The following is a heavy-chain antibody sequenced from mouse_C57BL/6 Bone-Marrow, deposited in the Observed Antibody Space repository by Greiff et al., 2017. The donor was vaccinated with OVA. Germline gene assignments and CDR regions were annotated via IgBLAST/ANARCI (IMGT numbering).Heavy chain of an antibody. Sequence: VQGVESDAELVKPGASVKISCKVSGYTFTDHTIHWMKRRPEQGLEWIGYIYPRDGSTKYNEKFKGKATLTADKSSSTAYMQLNSLTSEDSAVYFCARRVDYYAMDYWGQGTSVTVSS. D-gene: IGHD1-1*01. V-gene: IGHV1-78*01. J-gene: IGHJ4*01. CDR1: GYTFTDHT. CDR2: IYPRDGST. CDR3: ARRVDYYAMDY.